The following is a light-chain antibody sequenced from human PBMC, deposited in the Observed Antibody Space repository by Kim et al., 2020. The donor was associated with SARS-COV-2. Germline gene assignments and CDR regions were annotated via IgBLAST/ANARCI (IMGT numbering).Light chain of an antibody. CDR1: QSVSSTY. Sequence: EIVLTQSPGTLSLSPGERATPSCRASQSVSSTYLAWYQQKLGQAPRLLIYGASSRATGIPDRFSGGGYGADFSLTISSLEPEDFAVYYCQHYDSSLRTFGQGTKLEI. V-gene: IGKV3-20*01. J-gene: IGKJ2*01. CDR2: GAS. CDR3: QHYDSSLRT.